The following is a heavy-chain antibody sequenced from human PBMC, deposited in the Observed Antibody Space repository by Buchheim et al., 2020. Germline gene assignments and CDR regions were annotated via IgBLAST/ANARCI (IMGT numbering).Heavy chain of an antibody. Sequence: QVQLVQSAAEVRKPGSSVKVSCKASGGTFRSYAITWVRQAPGQGLEWLGRIVPAIGSSNHALKLKGRVTITADDSATTATLELRRLTPEDTAIYYCARGEYTFGYTSDYWGQGTL. CDR3: ARGEYTFGYTSDY. V-gene: IGHV1-69*11. J-gene: IGHJ4*02. CDR2: IVPAIGSS. CDR1: GGTFRSYA. D-gene: IGHD5-18*01.